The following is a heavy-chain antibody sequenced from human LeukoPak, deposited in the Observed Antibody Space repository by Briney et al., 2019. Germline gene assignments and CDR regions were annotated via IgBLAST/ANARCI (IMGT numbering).Heavy chain of an antibody. Sequence: GGSLRLSCAASGFTFSSYAMSWVRQAPGKGLEWVSGISGSGGSTYYADSVKGRFTISRDNSKNKLYLQMNSLRAEDTAVYYCARKVGAADNAFDIWGQGTMVTVSS. CDR2: ISGSGGST. V-gene: IGHV3-23*01. D-gene: IGHD1-26*01. CDR3: ARKVGAADNAFDI. CDR1: GFTFSSYA. J-gene: IGHJ3*02.